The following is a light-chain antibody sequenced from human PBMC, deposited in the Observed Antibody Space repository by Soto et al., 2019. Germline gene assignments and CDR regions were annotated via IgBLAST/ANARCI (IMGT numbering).Light chain of an antibody. CDR2: DVN. Sequence: QSALTQPPSASGSPGQSLTISCTGTSSDVGAHNYVSWNQQNPGKAPKLMLYDVNKRPSGVPDRFSGSKSGNTASLTVSGLQAEDEADYYCSSYAGGNNWVFGGGTKLTVL. J-gene: IGLJ3*02. CDR1: SSDVGAHNY. V-gene: IGLV2-8*01. CDR3: SSYAGGNNWV.